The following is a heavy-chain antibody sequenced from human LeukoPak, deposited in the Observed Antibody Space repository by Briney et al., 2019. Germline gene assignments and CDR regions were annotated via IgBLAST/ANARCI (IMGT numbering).Heavy chain of an antibody. V-gene: IGHV3-53*01. CDR3: ARVDPYDFFFGY. J-gene: IGHJ4*02. D-gene: IGHD3-3*01. Sequence: PGGSLTLSCPASGFTVRSNYMSWVRQAPGKGMEWVSIISSSGNTYYTDSVKGRFTISRDNSKNTLYLQMNSLRAEDTAVYYCARVDPYDFFFGYWGQGTLVTVSS. CDR1: GFTVRSNY. CDR2: ISSSGNT.